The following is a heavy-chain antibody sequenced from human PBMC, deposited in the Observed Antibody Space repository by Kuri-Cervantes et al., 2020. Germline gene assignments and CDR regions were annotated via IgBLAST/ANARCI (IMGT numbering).Heavy chain of an antibody. CDR3: AKAEGG. J-gene: IGHJ4*02. CDR1: GFTFSSYS. CDR2: ISSSSSYI. V-gene: IGHV3-21*01. D-gene: IGHD3-16*01. Sequence: GESLKISCAASGFTFSSYSMNWVRQAPGKGLEWVSSISSSSSYIYYADSVKGRFTISRDNSKNTLYLQMNSLRVEDTAVYYCAKAEGGWGQGTLVTVSS.